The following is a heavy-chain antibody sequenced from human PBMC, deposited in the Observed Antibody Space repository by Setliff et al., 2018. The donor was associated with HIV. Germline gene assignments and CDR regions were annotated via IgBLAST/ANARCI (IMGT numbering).Heavy chain of an antibody. CDR3: ARQPLYNDYDWRSYYFDY. V-gene: IGHV4-38-2*02. Sequence: PSETLSLTCTVSGYSISSGCYWGWIRQPPGKGLEWIGSMYHTGITYYSPSLNSRFTISVDKSKNQFSLKLRSVTAADTAVYYCARQPLYNDYDWRSYYFDYWGQGSLVTVSS. CDR1: GYSISSGCY. D-gene: IGHD5-12*01. J-gene: IGHJ4*02. CDR2: MYHTGIT.